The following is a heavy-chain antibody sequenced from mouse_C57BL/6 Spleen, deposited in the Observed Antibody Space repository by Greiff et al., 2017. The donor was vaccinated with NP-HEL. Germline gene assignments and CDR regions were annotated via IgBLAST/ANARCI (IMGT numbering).Heavy chain of an antibody. Sequence: EVQLQQSGPVLVKPGASVKMSCKASGYTFTDYYMNWVKQSHGKSLEWIGVINPYNVGTSYNQKFKGKATLTVDKSSSTAYMQLNSLTSEDSAVYYCAKGGYYYGSSYGDYAMDYWGQGTSVTVSS. CDR3: AKGGYYYGSSYGDYAMDY. CDR2: INPYNVGT. J-gene: IGHJ4*01. D-gene: IGHD1-1*01. V-gene: IGHV1-19*01. CDR1: GYTFTDYY.